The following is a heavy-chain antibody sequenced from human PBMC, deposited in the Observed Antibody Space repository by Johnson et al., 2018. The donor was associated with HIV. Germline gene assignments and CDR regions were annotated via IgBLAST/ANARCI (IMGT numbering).Heavy chain of an antibody. D-gene: IGHD2-2*02. CDR1: GFTFSYYA. V-gene: IGHV3-30*02. Sequence: VQLVESGGGVVQPGRSLRLSCAASGFTFSYYAMHWVRQAPGKGLEWVAFIRYDGSNKYYADSVKGRFTISRDNSKNTLYLQMNSLRAEDTAVYYCAKDGGAIYLDAFDIWGQGTMVTVSS. CDR3: AKDGGAIYLDAFDI. J-gene: IGHJ3*02. CDR2: IRYDGSNK.